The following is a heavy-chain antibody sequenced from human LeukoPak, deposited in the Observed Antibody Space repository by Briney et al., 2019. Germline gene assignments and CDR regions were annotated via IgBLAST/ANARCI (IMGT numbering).Heavy chain of an antibody. Sequence: ASVKVSCKASGGTFSSYAISWVRQAPGQGLEWMGGVIPIFGTANYAQEFQGRVTITADESTSTAYMELSSLRSEDTAVYYCARRVSRSYYDSSGYGGWYFDLWGRGTLVTVSS. J-gene: IGHJ2*01. CDR1: GGTFSSYA. CDR2: VIPIFGTA. D-gene: IGHD3-22*01. V-gene: IGHV1-69*01. CDR3: ARRVSRSYYDSSGYGGWYFDL.